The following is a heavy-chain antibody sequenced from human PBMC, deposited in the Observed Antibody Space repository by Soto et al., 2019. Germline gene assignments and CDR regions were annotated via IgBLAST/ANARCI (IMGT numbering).Heavy chain of an antibody. CDR1: GFTFSRYG. D-gene: IGHD2-2*01. V-gene: IGHV3-21*06. CDR2: ISSSTSYV. J-gene: IGHJ5*01. CDR3: ARDPSEGRVGNWFES. Sequence: EVQLVESGGGLVKPGGSLRLSCAASGFTFSRYGMNWLRQAPGKGREWVASISSSTSYVYYAASVKGRFSTSRDNAKNILYLEMYALRTEDTAVYYCARDPSEGRVGNWFESWGQGTLVTVSS.